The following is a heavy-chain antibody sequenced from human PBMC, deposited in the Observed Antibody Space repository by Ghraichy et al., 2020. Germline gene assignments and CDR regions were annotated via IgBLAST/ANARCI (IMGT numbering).Heavy chain of an antibody. D-gene: IGHD3-16*01. CDR1: GYTFTSYD. CDR3: ARGGWGNYGMDV. J-gene: IGHJ6*02. Sequence: ASVKVSCKASGYTFTSYDINWVRQATGPGLEWMGWMNPYSGNTGYAPKFQGRVTMTSNTSISTAYMELSSLRSEDTAVYYCARGGWGNYGMDVWGQGTTVTVSS. CDR2: MNPYSGNT. V-gene: IGHV1-8*01.